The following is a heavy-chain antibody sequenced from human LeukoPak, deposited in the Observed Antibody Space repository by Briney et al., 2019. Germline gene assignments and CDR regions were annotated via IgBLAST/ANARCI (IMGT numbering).Heavy chain of an antibody. CDR2: IYYSGST. CDR3: ARDRFDGDYFDY. V-gene: IGHV4-39*07. J-gene: IGHJ4*02. CDR1: GGSISSSSYY. D-gene: IGHD3-10*01. Sequence: PSETLSLTCTVSGGSISSSSYYGGWLRQPPGKGLEWLGSIYYSGSTYYNPSLKSRVTISVDTSKNQFSLKLSSVTAADTAVYYCARDRFDGDYFDYWGQGTLVTVSS.